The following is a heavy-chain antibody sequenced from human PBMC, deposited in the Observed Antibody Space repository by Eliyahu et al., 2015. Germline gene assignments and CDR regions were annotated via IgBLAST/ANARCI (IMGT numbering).Heavy chain of an antibody. CDR1: GFXFYQFA. J-gene: IGHJ6*02. V-gene: IGHV3-30*04. CDR2: ISSDGSXT. CDR3: AKEDTTSPPSGHFGGIDV. D-gene: IGHD5-18*01. Sequence: QIRLVESGGGMAQPGRSLRLSCATXGFXFYQFAMHWVXQAPGKGPEWAAAISSDGSXTYYADSVKGRFIVSRDNSKYTLHLQMNSLIVEDTAVYYCAKEDTTSPPSGHFGGIDVWGPGTSVTVSS.